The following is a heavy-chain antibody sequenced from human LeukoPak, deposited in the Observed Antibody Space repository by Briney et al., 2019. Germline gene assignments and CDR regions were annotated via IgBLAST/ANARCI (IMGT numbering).Heavy chain of an antibody. D-gene: IGHD6-13*01. J-gene: IGHJ5*02. Sequence: GGSLRLSCAASGFTFSSYAMHWVRQAPGKGLEWVAVISYDGSNKYYADSVKGRFTISRDNSKNTLYLQMNSLRAEDTAVYYCARDRIAAAAAWFDHWGQGTLVTVSS. CDR2: ISYDGSNK. V-gene: IGHV3-30-3*01. CDR3: ARDRIAAAAAWFDH. CDR1: GFTFSSYA.